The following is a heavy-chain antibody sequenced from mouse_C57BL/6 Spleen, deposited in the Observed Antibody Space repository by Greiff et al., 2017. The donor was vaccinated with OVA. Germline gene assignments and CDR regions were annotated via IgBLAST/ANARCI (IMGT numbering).Heavy chain of an antibody. Sequence: VQLQQSGAELVRPGPSVKLSCKASGYTFTSYWMHWVKQRPGQGLEWIGVIDPSDSYTNYNQKFKGKATLTVDTSSSTAYMQLSSLTSEDSAVYYCARALIDYWGQGTTLTVSS. CDR3: ARALIDY. CDR1: GYTFTSYW. V-gene: IGHV1-59*01. J-gene: IGHJ2*01. CDR2: IDPSDSYT.